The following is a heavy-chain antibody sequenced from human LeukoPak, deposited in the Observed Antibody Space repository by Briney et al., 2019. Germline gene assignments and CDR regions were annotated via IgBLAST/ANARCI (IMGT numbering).Heavy chain of an antibody. V-gene: IGHV3-48*01. CDR1: GFTFSSYS. J-gene: IGHJ4*02. D-gene: IGHD2-21*02. CDR3: ARDGDVVVTAILDY. Sequence: GGSLRLSCAASGFTFSSYSMNWVRQAPGKGLEWVSYISSSTTTIYYADSVKGRFTLSRDNAKNSLYLQMNSLRAEDTAVYYCARDGDVVVTAILDYWGQGTLVTVSS. CDR2: ISSSTTTI.